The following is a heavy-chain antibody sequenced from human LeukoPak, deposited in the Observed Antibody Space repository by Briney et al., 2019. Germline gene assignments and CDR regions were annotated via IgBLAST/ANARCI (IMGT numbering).Heavy chain of an antibody. J-gene: IGHJ4*02. V-gene: IGHV3-21*04. CDR2: ISSSSSYI. Sequence: AGGSLRLSCAASGFTFSSYSMNWVRQAPGKGLEWVSSISSSSSYIYYADSVKGRFTISRDNAKNSLYLQMNSLRAEDTAVYYCAKDQWELLPPRDYWGQGTLVTVSS. D-gene: IGHD1-26*01. CDR3: AKDQWELLPPRDY. CDR1: GFTFSSYS.